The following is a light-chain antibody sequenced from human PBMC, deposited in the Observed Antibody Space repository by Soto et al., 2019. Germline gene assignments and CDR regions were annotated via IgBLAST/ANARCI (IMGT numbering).Light chain of an antibody. Sequence: DIQMTQSPSTLSASVGDRATIPCRARQTISNWLAWYQQKPGKAPKLLIYDASTLESGVPSRFSGSGSGTDFTLTISSLQSEDFALYYCQQYNKWPLITFGQGTRLEIK. CDR2: DAS. CDR3: QQYNKWPLIT. V-gene: IGKV1-5*01. J-gene: IGKJ5*01. CDR1: QTISNW.